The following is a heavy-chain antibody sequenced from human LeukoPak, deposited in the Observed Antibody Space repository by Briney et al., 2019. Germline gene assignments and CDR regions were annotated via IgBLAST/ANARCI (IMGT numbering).Heavy chain of an antibody. CDR3: AKTYDSSGYYS. V-gene: IGHV3-11*01. CDR2: ISSSGSSI. CDR1: GFTFSDYY. J-gene: IGHJ3*01. Sequence: GGSLRLSCAASGFTFSDYYMSWIRQAPGKGLEWVSYISSSGSSIYYADSVKGRFTISRDNAKNSLYLQMNSLTAEDTAVYYCAKTYDSSGYYSWGQGTMVTVSS. D-gene: IGHD3-22*01.